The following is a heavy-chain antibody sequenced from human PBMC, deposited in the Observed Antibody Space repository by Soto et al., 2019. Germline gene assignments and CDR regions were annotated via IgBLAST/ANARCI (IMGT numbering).Heavy chain of an antibody. J-gene: IGHJ4*02. Sequence: QVQLQESGPGLVKPSGTLSLTCAVSGDSVSSPYYWCWVRQSPGKGLEWIGEVFHTGTTNYNPSLRSRVTVSMDKSNNQFSLDWSAVTAADTAVYFCARSAGWYAVHSWGPGTLVIVSS. CDR3: ARSAGWYAVHS. V-gene: IGHV4-4*02. D-gene: IGHD6-19*01. CDR1: GDSVSSPYY. CDR2: VFHTGTT.